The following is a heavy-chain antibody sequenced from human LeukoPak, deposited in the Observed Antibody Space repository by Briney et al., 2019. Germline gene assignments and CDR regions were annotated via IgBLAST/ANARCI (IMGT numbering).Heavy chain of an antibody. J-gene: IGHJ6*02. CDR1: GFTLSSYW. CDR2: IKQDGSEK. Sequence: GGSLRLSCAASGFTLSSYWMSWVRQAPGKGLEWVANIKQDGSEKYYVDSVKGRFTISRDNAKNSLYLQMNSLRAEDTAVYYCARDIVVVVAAIYYYYYGMDVWGQGTTVTVSS. CDR3: ARDIVVVVAAIYYYYYGMDV. V-gene: IGHV3-7*03. D-gene: IGHD2-15*01.